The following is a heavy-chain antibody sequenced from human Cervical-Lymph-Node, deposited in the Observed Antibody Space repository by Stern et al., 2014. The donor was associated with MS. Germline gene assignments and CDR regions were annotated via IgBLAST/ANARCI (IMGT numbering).Heavy chain of an antibody. Sequence: VQLVESGGGVVQPGRSLRLSCAASEFTFSDYGMYWVRQAPGKGLEWVVLIWYEGRNKFYADSVRGRFTISRDNSKNSLYLQMNSLRAEDTAVYYCAKGLRTTGSYYYGMDVWGQGTTVTVSS. CDR2: IWYEGRNK. CDR3: AKGLRTTGSYYYGMDV. D-gene: IGHD1-14*01. V-gene: IGHV3-33*06. CDR1: EFTFSDYG. J-gene: IGHJ6*02.